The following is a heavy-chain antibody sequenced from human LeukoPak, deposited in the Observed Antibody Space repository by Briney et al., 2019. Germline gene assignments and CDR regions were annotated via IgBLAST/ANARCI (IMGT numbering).Heavy chain of an antibody. Sequence: SETLSLTCAVYGGSFSGFYWGWIRPPPGKGLRWIGGIITRGSDSYHPCLSRRLIISIETSKTQFSLKWTSVTAATTAEYYCARHLAGERAFDVWGQGTVVTVSS. CDR3: ARHLAGERAFDV. CDR1: GGSFSGFY. J-gene: IGHJ3*01. V-gene: IGHV4-34*12. CDR2: IITRGSD. D-gene: IGHD6-13*01.